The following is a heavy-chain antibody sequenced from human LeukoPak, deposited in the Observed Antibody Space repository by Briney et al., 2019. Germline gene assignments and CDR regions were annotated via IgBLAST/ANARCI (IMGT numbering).Heavy chain of an antibody. CDR3: ARLQAAAGDFDY. V-gene: IGHV5-51*01. CDR2: IYPGDSDT. CDR1: GYRFTSYW. D-gene: IGHD6-13*01. Sequence: GEALQISFKGSGYRFTSYWIGWGRRKPGKGLEWMGIIYPGDSDTRYSPSFQGQVTISAHKSISTAYLQWSSLKASDTAMYYCARLQAAAGDFDYWGQGTLVTVSS. J-gene: IGHJ4*02.